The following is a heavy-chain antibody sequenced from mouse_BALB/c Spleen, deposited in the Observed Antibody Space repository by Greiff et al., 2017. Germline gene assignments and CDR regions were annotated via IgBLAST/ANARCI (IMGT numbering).Heavy chain of an antibody. V-gene: IGHV14-3*02. CDR2: IDPANGNT. J-gene: IGHJ4*01. Sequence: VQLKQSGAELVKPGASVKLSCTASGFNITDTYMHWVKQRPEQGLEWIGRIDPANGNTKYDPKFQGKATITADTSSNTAYLQLSSLTSEDTAVYYCARHDEGAYYAMDYWGQGTSVTVSS. CDR3: ARHDEGAYYAMDY. D-gene: IGHD2-12*01. CDR1: GFNITDTY.